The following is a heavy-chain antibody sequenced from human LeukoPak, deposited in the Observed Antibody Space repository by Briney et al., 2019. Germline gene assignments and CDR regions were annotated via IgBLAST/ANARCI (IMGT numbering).Heavy chain of an antibody. J-gene: IGHJ4*02. CDR2: IRNKANSYTT. CDR1: GFTFIDHY. D-gene: IGHD5/OR15-5a*01. Sequence: QPGGSLRLSCAASGFTFIDHYMDWVRQAPGKGLEWIGRIRNKANSYTTEYAASVKGRFTVSRDDSKNSLFLQMNSLESKDTAVYYCARRNSVTQGLDNWGQGTLVTVSS. V-gene: IGHV3-72*01. CDR3: ARRNSVTQGLDN.